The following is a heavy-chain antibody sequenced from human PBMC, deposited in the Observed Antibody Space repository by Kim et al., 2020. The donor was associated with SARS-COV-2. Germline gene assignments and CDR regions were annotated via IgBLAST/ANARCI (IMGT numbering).Heavy chain of an antibody. D-gene: IGHD1-26*01. CDR3: ARGWRGHKEMPQVKWEYYFDY. Sequence: GGSLRLSCAASGFTFSSYDMHWVRQATGKGLEWVSAIGTAGDTYYPGSVKGRFTISRENAKNSLYLQMNSLRAGDTAVYYCARGWRGHKEMPQVKWEYYFDYWGQGTLVTVSS. J-gene: IGHJ4*02. CDR1: GFTFSSYD. V-gene: IGHV3-13*01. CDR2: IGTAGDT.